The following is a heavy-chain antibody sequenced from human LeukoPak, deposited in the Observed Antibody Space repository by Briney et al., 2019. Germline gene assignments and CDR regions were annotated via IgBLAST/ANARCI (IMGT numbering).Heavy chain of an antibody. CDR3: AKDGGTLDFWRGYSFDY. CDR1: GFPFSSYA. D-gene: IGHD3-3*01. V-gene: IGHV3-23*01. Sequence: GGSLRLSCAASGFPFSSYAMSWVRQAPGKGLEWVSTINGSGGSTYYADSVKGRFTISRDNSKNTLYLQMNSLRAEDTAVYYCAKDGGTLDFWRGYSFDYWGQGTLVTVSS. CDR2: INGSGGST. J-gene: IGHJ4*02.